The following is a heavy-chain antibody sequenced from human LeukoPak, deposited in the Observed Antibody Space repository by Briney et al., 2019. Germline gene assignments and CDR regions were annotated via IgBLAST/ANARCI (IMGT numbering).Heavy chain of an antibody. D-gene: IGHD3-10*01. J-gene: IGHJ4*02. V-gene: IGHV3-53*01. CDR2: IYSGGST. CDR1: GFTVSSNY. Sequence: GESPKISCAASGFTVSSNYMSWVRQAPGKGLEWVSVIYSGGSTYYADSVKGRFTISRDNSKNTLYLQMNSLRAEDTAVYYCARAVGYYYGSGSYFFDYWGQGTLVTVSS. CDR3: ARAVGYYYGSGSYFFDY.